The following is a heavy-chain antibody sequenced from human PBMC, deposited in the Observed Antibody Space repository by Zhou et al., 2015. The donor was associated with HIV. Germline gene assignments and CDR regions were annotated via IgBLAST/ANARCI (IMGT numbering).Heavy chain of an antibody. Sequence: QAQLSQSGAEVKRPGASVTVSCKPSGFRLDIYDINWVRQAPGQGLEWMGWINPNSGGTNYAQKFQGRVTMTSDTSISAAYMELSRLRSDDTAVYFCARNWNYDYFDYWGQGTLVTVSS. CDR3: ARNWNYDYFDY. CDR1: GFRLDIYD. V-gene: IGHV1-2*02. J-gene: IGHJ4*02. D-gene: IGHD1-7*01. CDR2: INPNSGGT.